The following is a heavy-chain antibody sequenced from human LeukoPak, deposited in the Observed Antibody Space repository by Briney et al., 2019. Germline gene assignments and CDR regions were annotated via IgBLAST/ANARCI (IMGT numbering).Heavy chain of an antibody. CDR2: ISSSGDRQ. D-gene: IGHD6-19*01. J-gene: IGHJ4*02. V-gene: IGHV3-11*01. CDR1: GFTFSGYY. CDR3: ARDRGAVAGQYFDY. Sequence: GGSLRLSCAASGFTFSGYYMSRIRQAPGKGPEWISYISSSGDRQYYADSVKGRFSISRDNAKNSLFLQMDSLRAEDTAVYYCARDRGAVAGQYFDYWGQGTLVTVSS.